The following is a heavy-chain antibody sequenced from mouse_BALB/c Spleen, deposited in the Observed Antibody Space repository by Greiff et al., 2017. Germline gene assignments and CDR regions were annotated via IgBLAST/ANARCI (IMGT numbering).Heavy chain of an antibody. CDR2: ISYSGST. D-gene: IGHD4-1*01. CDR3: ARRINWDGYYFDY. Sequence: EVKLVESGPGLVKPSQSLSLTCTVTGYSITSDYAWNWIRQFPGNKLEWMGYISYSGSTSYNPSLKSRISITRDTSKNQFFLQLNSVTTEDTATYYCARRINWDGYYFDYWGQGTTLTVSS. V-gene: IGHV3-2*02. J-gene: IGHJ2*01. CDR1: GYSITSDYA.